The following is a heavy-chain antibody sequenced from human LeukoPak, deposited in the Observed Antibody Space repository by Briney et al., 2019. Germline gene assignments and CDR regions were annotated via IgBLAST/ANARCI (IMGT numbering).Heavy chain of an antibody. V-gene: IGHV4-39*07. Sequence: SETLSLTCTVSGGSISSSSYYWGWIRQPPGKGLEWIGSIYYSGSTYYNPSLKSRVTISVDTSKNQFSLKLSSVTAADTAVYYCARGGYYYYGMDVWGQGTTVTVSS. CDR1: GGSISSSSYY. CDR3: ARGGYYYYGMDV. CDR2: IYYSGST. J-gene: IGHJ6*02.